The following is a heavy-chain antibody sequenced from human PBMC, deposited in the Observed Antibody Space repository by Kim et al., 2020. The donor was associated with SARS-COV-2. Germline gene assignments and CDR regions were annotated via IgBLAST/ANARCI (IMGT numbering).Heavy chain of an antibody. V-gene: IGHV6-1*01. CDR3: ARDTPGQKAYDI. J-gene: IGHJ3*02. Sequence: GSVKSRMTINAATSTNQFYLQLNAVSPEDTAVYYCARDTPGQKAYDIWGQGTMVTVSS.